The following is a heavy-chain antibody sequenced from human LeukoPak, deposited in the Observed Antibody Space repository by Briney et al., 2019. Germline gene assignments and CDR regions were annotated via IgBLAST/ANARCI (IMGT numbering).Heavy chain of an antibody. CDR1: GFTFDDYG. Sequence: PGGSLRLSCAASGFTFDDYGMHWVRHAPGKGLEWVSLISWDGSSTYYAVSVKGRFTISRDNSKNSLYLQMNSLRAEDTAVYFCARVLGCTNGVCHDAFDIWGQGTVVTVSS. CDR3: ARVLGCTNGVCHDAFDI. CDR2: ISWDGSST. J-gene: IGHJ3*02. D-gene: IGHD2-8*01. V-gene: IGHV3-43D*03.